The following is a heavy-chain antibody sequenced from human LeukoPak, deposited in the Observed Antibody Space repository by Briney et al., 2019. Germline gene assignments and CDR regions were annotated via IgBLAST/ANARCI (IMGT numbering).Heavy chain of an antibody. CDR3: ARDIGSRI. Sequence: SETLSLTCTVSGASISTYYWSWFRQPAGTGLEWIGRIHASGSTYYNPSLKSRVSMSIDLSKNQFSLSLNSVTAADTAVFYCARDIGSRIWGKGTTVIVSS. J-gene: IGHJ6*04. V-gene: IGHV4-4*07. CDR2: IHASGST. CDR1: GASISTYY. D-gene: IGHD1-26*01.